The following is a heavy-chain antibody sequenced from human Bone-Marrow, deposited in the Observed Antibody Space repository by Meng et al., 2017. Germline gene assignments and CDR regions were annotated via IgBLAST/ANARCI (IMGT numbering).Heavy chain of an antibody. V-gene: IGHV3-7*01. CDR2: IKADGSER. J-gene: IGHJ4*02. Sequence: GESLKISCAASGFTFSNYWMTWVRQAPGKGLEWVANIKADGSERFYVGSVKGRFTISRDNAMNSLYLQMKSLRTEDTALYYCAMGWGSSRAFDFWGQGTLVTVSS. D-gene: IGHD6-6*01. CDR3: AMGWGSSRAFDF. CDR1: GFTFSNYW.